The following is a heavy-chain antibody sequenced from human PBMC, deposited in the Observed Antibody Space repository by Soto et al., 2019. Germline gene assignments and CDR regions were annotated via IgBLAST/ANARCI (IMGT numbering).Heavy chain of an antibody. CDR1: GGTFSSYT. CDR2: IIPILGIA. Sequence: QVQLVQSGAEVKKPGSSVKVSCKASGGTFSSYTISWVRQAPGQGLEWMGRIIPILGIANYAQKFQGRVTITEDKPTSTDYMELRSLRSEDTAVYYCALGGSYGMDVLGQGTTVTVSS. J-gene: IGHJ6*02. D-gene: IGHD2-15*01. V-gene: IGHV1-69*02. CDR3: ALGGSYGMDV.